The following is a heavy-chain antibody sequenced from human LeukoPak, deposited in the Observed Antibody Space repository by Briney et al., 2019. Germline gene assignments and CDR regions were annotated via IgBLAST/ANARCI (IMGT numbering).Heavy chain of an antibody. J-gene: IGHJ5*02. D-gene: IGHD2-2*01. Sequence: SETLSLTCAVYSGSFSNYYWSWIRQPPGKGLEWIGEINQSGSTNYNPSLKSRVTISVDTSKNHFSLKLSSVTAADTAVYYCARQNIYCSRTSCYEVDWFDPWGQGTLVTVSS. CDR2: INQSGST. V-gene: IGHV4-34*01. CDR3: ARQNIYCSRTSCYEVDWFDP. CDR1: SGSFSNYY.